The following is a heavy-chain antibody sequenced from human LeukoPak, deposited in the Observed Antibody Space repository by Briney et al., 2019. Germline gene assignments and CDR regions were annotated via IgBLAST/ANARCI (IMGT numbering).Heavy chain of an antibody. CDR2: IYPGDSDT. V-gene: IGHV5-51*01. Sequence: GESLKISCKGSGYSFTNYWIGWVRQMPGKGLEWMGIIYPGDSDTRYSPSFQGQVTISADKSISTAYLQWSSLKASDTAMYYCARRDTYYYDSSGYSYWGQGTLVTVSS. J-gene: IGHJ4*02. CDR3: ARRDTYYYDSSGYSY. CDR1: GYSFTNYW. D-gene: IGHD3-22*01.